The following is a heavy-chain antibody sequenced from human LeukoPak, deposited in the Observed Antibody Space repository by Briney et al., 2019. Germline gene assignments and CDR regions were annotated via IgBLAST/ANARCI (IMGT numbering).Heavy chain of an antibody. D-gene: IGHD3-10*01. CDR1: GFTLSGNY. Sequence: PGGSLRLSCAASGFTLSGNYMTWVRQAPGKGLEWVSIIYAGDTTHYADSVKGRFTISRENDKNSLYLQMNSLRAEDTALYYCAKVYYYGSGRSYFDYWGQGTLVTVSS. V-gene: IGHV3-53*05. CDR2: IYAGDTT. J-gene: IGHJ4*02. CDR3: AKVYYYGSGRSYFDY.